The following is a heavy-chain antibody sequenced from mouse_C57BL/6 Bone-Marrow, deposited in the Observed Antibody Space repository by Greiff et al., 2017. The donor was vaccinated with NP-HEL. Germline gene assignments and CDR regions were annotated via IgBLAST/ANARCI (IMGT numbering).Heavy chain of an antibody. Sequence: EVQVVESGPGLVKPSQSLSLTCSVTGYSITSGYYWNWIRQFPGNKLEWMGYISYDGSNNYNPSLKNRISITRDTSKNQFFLKLNSVTTEDTATYYCARENYGRGDAMDYWGQGTSVTVSS. CDR3: ARENYGRGDAMDY. V-gene: IGHV3-6*01. CDR1: GYSITSGYY. CDR2: ISYDGSN. D-gene: IGHD1-1*01. J-gene: IGHJ4*01.